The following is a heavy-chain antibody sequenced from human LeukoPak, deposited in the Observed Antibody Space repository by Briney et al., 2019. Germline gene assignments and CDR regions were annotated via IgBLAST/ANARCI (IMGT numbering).Heavy chain of an antibody. D-gene: IGHD6-19*01. CDR1: GFTLSNYA. J-gene: IGHJ4*02. CDR2: VSGSGGGTT. Sequence: GGSLRLSCAASGFTLSNYAMSWVRQAPGKGLEWVSVVSGSGGGTTYYADSVKGRFSMSRDDSKNTLYLQMNSPRAEDTAVYYCARDGRSGWYSDYWGQGTLVTVSS. CDR3: ARDGRSGWYSDY. V-gene: IGHV3-23*01.